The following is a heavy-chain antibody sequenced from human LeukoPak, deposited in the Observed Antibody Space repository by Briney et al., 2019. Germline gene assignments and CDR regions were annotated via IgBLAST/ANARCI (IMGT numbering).Heavy chain of an antibody. CDR3: ARDLVRGCDRGYFDY. CDR2: IKQDGSEK. CDR1: GFTFSSYW. J-gene: IGHJ4*02. V-gene: IGHV3-7*01. D-gene: IGHD5-12*01. Sequence: PGGSLRLSCAASGFTFSSYWMSWVRQAPGKGLEWVANIKQDGSEKYYVDSVKGRFTISRDNAKNSLYLQMNSLRAEDTAVYYCARDLVRGCDRGYFDYWGQGTLVTVSS.